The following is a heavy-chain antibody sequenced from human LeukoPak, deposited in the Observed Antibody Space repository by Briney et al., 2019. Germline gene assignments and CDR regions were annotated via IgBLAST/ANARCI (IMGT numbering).Heavy chain of an antibody. CDR2: ISGSGGST. Sequence: GGSLRLSCAVSGFTFSDYYMSWVRQAPGKGLEWVSAISGSGGSTYYADSVKGRFTISRDNAKNSLYLQMNSLRAEDTAVYYCARAVFYYYDTFDYWGQGTLVTVSS. J-gene: IGHJ4*02. D-gene: IGHD3-22*01. CDR1: GFTFSDYY. CDR3: ARAVFYYYDTFDY. V-gene: IGHV3-11*01.